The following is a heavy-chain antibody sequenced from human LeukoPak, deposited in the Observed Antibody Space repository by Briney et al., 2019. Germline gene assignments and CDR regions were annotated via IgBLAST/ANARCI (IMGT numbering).Heavy chain of an antibody. V-gene: IGHV3-7*01. J-gene: IGHJ6*03. Sequence: PGGSLRLSCAASGFTFSSYWMSWVRQAPGKGLEWVANIKQDGSEKYYVDSAKGRFTISRDNAKNSLYLQMNSLRAEDTAVYYCARVYKDIVVVPAAISQPRYYYYMDVWGKGTTVTVSS. CDR3: ARVYKDIVVVPAAISQPRYYYYMDV. CDR2: IKQDGSEK. D-gene: IGHD2-2*02. CDR1: GFTFSSYW.